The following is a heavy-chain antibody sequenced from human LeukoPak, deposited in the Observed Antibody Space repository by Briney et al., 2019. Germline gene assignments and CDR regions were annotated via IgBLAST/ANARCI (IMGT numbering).Heavy chain of an antibody. Sequence: SETLSLTCTISGGSITSSSYYWGWIRQPPGKGLEWIGTISYTGGTYYNPSLKSRVTISVDTTYNQFSLKLSSVTAADTAVYYCASRDGYNSDAFDIWGQGTMVTVSS. J-gene: IGHJ3*02. V-gene: IGHV4-39*07. CDR2: ISYTGGT. CDR1: GGSITSSSYY. D-gene: IGHD5-24*01. CDR3: ASRDGYNSDAFDI.